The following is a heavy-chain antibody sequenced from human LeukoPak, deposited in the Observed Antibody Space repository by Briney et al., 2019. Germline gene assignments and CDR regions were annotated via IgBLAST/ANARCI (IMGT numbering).Heavy chain of an antibody. CDR3: VTNYGDSREAFDI. Sequence: PGGSLRLSCAASGFTVSSNYLTWVRQAPGKGLEWVSGIYSGGSTYYADSVKGRSTVSRDNSKNTLYLQMISLRAEDTAVYYCVTNYGDSREAFDIWGQGTMVTV. CDR2: IYSGGST. CDR1: GFTVSSNY. D-gene: IGHD4-17*01. J-gene: IGHJ3*02. V-gene: IGHV3-53*01.